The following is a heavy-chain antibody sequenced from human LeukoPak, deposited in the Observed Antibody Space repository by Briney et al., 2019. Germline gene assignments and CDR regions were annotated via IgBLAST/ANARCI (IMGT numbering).Heavy chain of an antibody. V-gene: IGHV1-24*01. Sequence: ASVKVSCKVSGYTLTELSMHWVRQAPGKGFEWMGGFDPEDGETIYAQKFQGRVTMTEDTSTDTAYMELSSLRSEDTAVYYCATDRDGSYYYGMDVWGQGTTVTVSS. CDR2: FDPEDGET. CDR1: GYTLTELS. J-gene: IGHJ6*02. D-gene: IGHD5-24*01. CDR3: ATDRDGSYYYGMDV.